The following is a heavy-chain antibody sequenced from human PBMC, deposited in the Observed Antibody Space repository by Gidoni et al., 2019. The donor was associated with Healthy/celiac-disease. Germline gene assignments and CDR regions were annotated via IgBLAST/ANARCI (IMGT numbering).Heavy chain of an antibody. Sequence: QVQLVESGGGVVQPGRSLRLSCAASGFTSSSYAMHWVRQAPGKGLEWVAVISYDGSNKYYADSVKGRFTTSRDNSKNTLYLQMNSLRAEDTAVYYCARDYGGDLRYYYYMDVWGKGTTVTVSS. CDR3: ARDYGGDLRYYYYMDV. J-gene: IGHJ6*03. CDR2: ISYDGSNK. D-gene: IGHD4-17*01. V-gene: IGHV3-30-3*01. CDR1: GFTSSSYA.